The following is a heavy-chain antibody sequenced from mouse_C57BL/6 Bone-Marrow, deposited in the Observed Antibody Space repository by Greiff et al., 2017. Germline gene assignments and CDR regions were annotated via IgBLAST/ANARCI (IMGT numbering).Heavy chain of an antibody. Sequence: VQLQQSGAELVRPGASVKLSCTASGFNIKDDYMHWVKQRPEHGLEWIGWIDPENGDTEYASKFQGKATITADTSSNTAYLPLSSLTSEDTAVYYCTTYGYYPWFAYWGQGTLVTVSA. CDR1: GFNIKDDY. CDR3: TTYGYYPWFAY. D-gene: IGHD2-3*01. J-gene: IGHJ3*01. V-gene: IGHV14-4*01. CDR2: IDPENGDT.